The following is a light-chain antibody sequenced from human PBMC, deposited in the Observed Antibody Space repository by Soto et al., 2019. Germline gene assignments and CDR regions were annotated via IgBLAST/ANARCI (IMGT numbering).Light chain of an antibody. Sequence: DILMTQSPSSLSASAGVRFTITCRASQGISNYLDWYQQKAGEVPKLLXYAASTLQSGVPHRLSGSGSGTDFSLTISSLKPEDVATYYCQKYTSARWTFGQGTRWIS. CDR3: QKYTSARWT. CDR2: AAS. CDR1: QGISNY. J-gene: IGKJ1*01. V-gene: IGKV1-27*01.